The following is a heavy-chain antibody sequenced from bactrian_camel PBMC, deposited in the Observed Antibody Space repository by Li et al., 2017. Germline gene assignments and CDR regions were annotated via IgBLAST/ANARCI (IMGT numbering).Heavy chain of an antibody. V-gene: IGHV3S1*01. D-gene: IGHD3*01. CDR1: GYTFSRGC. Sequence: HVQLVESGGGSVQPGGSLRLSCDTSGYTFSRGCAAWFRLGSGQVREGVAGIYTGGDNTYYADSVKGRFTISLDNAKTTVYLQMNSLKPEDTNKYFCAARRSSSGGVWRPLVGSGYDSWGHGTQVTVS. CDR2: IYTGGDNT. CDR3: AARRSSSGGVWRPLVGSGYDS. J-gene: IGHJ4*01.